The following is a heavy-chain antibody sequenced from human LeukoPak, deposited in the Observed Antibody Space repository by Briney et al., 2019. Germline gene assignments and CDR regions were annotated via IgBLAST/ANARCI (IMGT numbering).Heavy chain of an antibody. CDR3: ARDRGPTGKYFDY. J-gene: IGHJ4*02. CDR2: INPSGGST. V-gene: IGHV1-46*01. D-gene: IGHD3-10*01. Sequence: ASVKVSCKASGYTFTSYYMHWVRQAPGQGLEWMGIINPSGGSTSYAQKFQGRVTMTRDMSTSTVYMKLSSLRSEDTAVYYCARDRGPTGKYFDYWGQGTLVTVSS. CDR1: GYTFTSYY.